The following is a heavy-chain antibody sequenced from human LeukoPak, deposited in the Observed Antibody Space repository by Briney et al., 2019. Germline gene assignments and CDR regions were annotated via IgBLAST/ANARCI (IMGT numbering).Heavy chain of an antibody. D-gene: IGHD1/OR15-1a*01. Sequence: GGSLRLSCAASGFTFNTFWMHWDRQAPGKGLVWVSAIKTDGTDTAYADSVKGRFTISRDNAKNTLYLQMNTLRAEDTAVYYCVRDFQDNNSPWGQGTLVTVSS. CDR3: VRDFQDNNSP. J-gene: IGHJ5*02. CDR2: IKTDGTDT. V-gene: IGHV3-74*01. CDR1: GFTFNTFW.